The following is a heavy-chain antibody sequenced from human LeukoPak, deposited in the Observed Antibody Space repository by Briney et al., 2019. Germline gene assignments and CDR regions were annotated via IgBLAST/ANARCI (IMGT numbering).Heavy chain of an antibody. D-gene: IGHD1-26*01. CDR1: GDSVSSNSAA. CDR3: ARVVGATTRRYFDY. V-gene: IGHV6-1*01. CDR2: TYYRSKWYN. J-gene: IGHJ4*02. Sequence: SQTLSLTCAISGDSVSSNSAAWNWIRQSPSRGLEWLGRTYYRSKWYNDYAVSVKSRITINPDTSKSQFSLQLNSVTPEDTAVYYCARVVGATTRRYFDYWGQGTLVTVSS.